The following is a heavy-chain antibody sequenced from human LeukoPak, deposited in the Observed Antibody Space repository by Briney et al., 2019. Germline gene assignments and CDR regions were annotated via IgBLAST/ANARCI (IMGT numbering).Heavy chain of an antibody. Sequence: ASVKVSCKASGYTFTSYYMHWVRQAPGQGLEWMGIINPSGGSTSYAQKFQGRVTMTRDTSTSTVYMELSSLRSEDTAVYYCARRGDYGSGSYNLGSWFDPWGQGTLVTVSS. CDR2: INPSGGST. CDR3: ARRGDYGSGSYNLGSWFDP. CDR1: GYTFTSYY. D-gene: IGHD3-10*01. J-gene: IGHJ5*02. V-gene: IGHV1-46*01.